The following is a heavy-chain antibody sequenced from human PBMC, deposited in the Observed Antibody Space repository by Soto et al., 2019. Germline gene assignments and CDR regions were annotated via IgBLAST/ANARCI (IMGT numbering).Heavy chain of an antibody. Sequence: QVQLVQSGAEVKKPGASVKVSCKASGYTFTSHGISWVRQAPGQGLEWMGWISAYNGNTNHAQKLQGRVTMTTDTSTSTAYMELRSLRSDDTAVYYCARDIYGDYEDYYYGMDVWGQGTTVTVSS. CDR2: ISAYNGNT. J-gene: IGHJ6*02. V-gene: IGHV1-18*04. D-gene: IGHD4-17*01. CDR3: ARDIYGDYEDYYYGMDV. CDR1: GYTFTSHG.